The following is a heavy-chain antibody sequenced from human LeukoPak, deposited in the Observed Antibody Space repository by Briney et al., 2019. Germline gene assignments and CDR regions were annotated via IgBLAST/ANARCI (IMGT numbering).Heavy chain of an antibody. CDR3: AKSRIAAALPPLYV. CDR1: GFTFSSSA. CDR2: INGSSGSI. J-gene: IGHJ6*01. Sequence: PGGSLRLSCAASGFTFSSSAMSWVRQAPGKGLEWVSAINGSSGSIYYADSVRGRFTISRDNAKNTLYLQMNSLRAEDTAVYYCAKSRIAAALPPLYVWGKGTTVTLSS. D-gene: IGHD6-13*01. V-gene: IGHV3-23*01.